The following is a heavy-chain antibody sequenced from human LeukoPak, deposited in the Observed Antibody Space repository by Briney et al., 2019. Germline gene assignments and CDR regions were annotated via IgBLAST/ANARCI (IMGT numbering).Heavy chain of an antibody. Sequence: GGSLRLSCAASGFTFSSYEMNWVRQAPGKGLEWVAFIRYDGSNKYYADSVKGRFTISRDNSKNTLYLQMNSLRAEDTAVYYCAKDITYYYGSGSYYDYWGQGTLVTVSS. CDR2: IRYDGSNK. CDR1: GFTFSSYE. V-gene: IGHV3-30*02. J-gene: IGHJ4*02. D-gene: IGHD3-10*01. CDR3: AKDITYYYGSGSYYDY.